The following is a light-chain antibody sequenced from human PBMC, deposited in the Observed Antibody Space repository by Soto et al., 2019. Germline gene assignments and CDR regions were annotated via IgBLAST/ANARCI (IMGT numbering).Light chain of an antibody. CDR2: GAS. CDR1: QSISSSF. CDR3: QQYGSSPFT. V-gene: IGKV3-20*01. J-gene: IGKJ3*01. Sequence: EIVLTQSPGTLSLSPGERATLSCRARQSISSSFLAWYQQKPGQAPRLLIYGASSRATGIPDRFSGSGSGTDFTLTISRLEPEDFAVYYCQQYGSSPFTFGPGTKVDI.